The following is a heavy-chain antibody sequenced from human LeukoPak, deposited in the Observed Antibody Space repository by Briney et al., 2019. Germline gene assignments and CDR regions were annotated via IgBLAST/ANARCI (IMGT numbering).Heavy chain of an antibody. CDR3: AREVVGGYNWKIRDRYMDV. CDR1: GGSFSGYY. Sequence: SETLSLTCAVYGGSFSGYYWSWIRQPPGKGLEWIGEINHSGSTNYNPSLKSRVTISVDTSKNQFSLKLSSVTAADTAVYYCAREVVGGYNWKIRDRYMDVWGKGTTVIVSS. J-gene: IGHJ6*03. V-gene: IGHV4-34*01. CDR2: INHSGST. D-gene: IGHD1-20*01.